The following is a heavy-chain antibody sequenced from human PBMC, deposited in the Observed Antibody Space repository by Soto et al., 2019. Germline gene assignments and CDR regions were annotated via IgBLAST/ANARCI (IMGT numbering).Heavy chain of an antibody. CDR3: ARWDYGDYARFDY. CDR2: IIPILDIA. D-gene: IGHD4-17*01. Sequence: SVKVSCKTSGGTFNTYPISWVRQAPGQGLEWMGTIIPILDIANYAQKFQGRVTITADKSTSTAYMELSSLESEDTAVYYCARWDYGDYARFDYWGQGTLVTVSS. J-gene: IGHJ4*02. CDR1: GGTFNTYP. V-gene: IGHV1-69*02.